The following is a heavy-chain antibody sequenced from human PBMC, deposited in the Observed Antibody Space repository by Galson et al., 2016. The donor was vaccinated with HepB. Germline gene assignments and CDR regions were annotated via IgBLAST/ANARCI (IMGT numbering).Heavy chain of an antibody. CDR2: VSYDGSSK. Sequence: SLRLSCAASGFTFSSCGMHWVRQAPGKGLEWVAVVSYDGSSKYYADSVKGRFTISRDNSKNTLYLQMNSLRAEETAVYYCAKGSYDSSCYTLDYWGQGTLVTVSS. CDR3: AKGSYDSSCYTLDY. J-gene: IGHJ4*02. D-gene: IGHD3-22*01. CDR1: GFTFSSCG. V-gene: IGHV3-30*18.